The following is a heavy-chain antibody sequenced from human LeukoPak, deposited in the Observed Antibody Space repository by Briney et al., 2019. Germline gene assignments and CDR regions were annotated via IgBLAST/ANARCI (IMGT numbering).Heavy chain of an antibody. V-gene: IGHV3-33*01. Sequence: HPGGSLRLSCAASGFTFRSYGMHWVRQAPGKGLEWVAVIWYDGSNKYCADSEKGRFTISRDNSKNTLYLEMSSLRAEDTAVYYCARVGSSSSLGFDYWGQGTLVTVSS. CDR2: IWYDGSNK. J-gene: IGHJ4*02. D-gene: IGHD6-6*01. CDR3: ARVGSSSSLGFDY. CDR1: GFTFRSYG.